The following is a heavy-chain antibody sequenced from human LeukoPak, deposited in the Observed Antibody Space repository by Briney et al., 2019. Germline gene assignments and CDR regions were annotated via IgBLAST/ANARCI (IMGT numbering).Heavy chain of an antibody. J-gene: IGHJ4*02. Sequence: PRGSLRLSCAASGFILSSYGMHWVRQAPGKGLEWVAVIWYDGSNKYYADSVKGRFTISRDNSKNTLYLQMNSLRAEDTAVYYCARGAAEGWSYFDYWGQGTLVTVSS. D-gene: IGHD2-8*01. CDR3: ARGAAEGWSYFDY. CDR2: IWYDGSNK. V-gene: IGHV3-33*08. CDR1: GFILSSYG.